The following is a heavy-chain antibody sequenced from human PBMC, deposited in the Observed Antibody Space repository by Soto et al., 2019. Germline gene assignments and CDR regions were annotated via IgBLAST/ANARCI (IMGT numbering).Heavy chain of an antibody. CDR2: ISGSGGST. Sequence: EVQLLESGGGLVQPGGSLRLSCAASGFTFSSYAMSWVRQAPGKGLEWVSAISGSGGSTHSADSVKGRFTSSRDNSKTSLYLQMNILRVEDTAVYYCAKSRGAYSSGWYMGEFDYWCQRTLLTVSS. J-gene: IGHJ4*02. V-gene: IGHV3-23*01. CDR3: AKSRGAYSSGWYMGEFDY. CDR1: GFTFSSYA. D-gene: IGHD6-19*01.